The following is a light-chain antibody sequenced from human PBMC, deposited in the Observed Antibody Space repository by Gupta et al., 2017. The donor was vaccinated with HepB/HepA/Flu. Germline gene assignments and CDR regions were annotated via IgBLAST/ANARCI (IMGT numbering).Light chain of an antibody. CDR1: SSDVGGYNS. CDR3: SSFTRSTSTLVL. V-gene: IGLV2-14*03. J-gene: IGLJ3*02. Sequence: QSALTQPASVSGSPGPSITTSCTGTSSDVGGYNSVSWYQQYPGKAPKLLIYDVTARPSGISTRFSASKSGNTASLTISGLQTEDEADYFCSSFTRSTSTLVLFGGGTKVTVL. CDR2: DVT.